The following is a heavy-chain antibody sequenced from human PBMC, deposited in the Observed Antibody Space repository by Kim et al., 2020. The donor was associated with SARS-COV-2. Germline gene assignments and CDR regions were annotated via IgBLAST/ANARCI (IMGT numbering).Heavy chain of an antibody. CDR2: IIPIFGTA. CDR3: ASQIRDSYSYGLSGRAYYYYGMDV. J-gene: IGHJ6*02. CDR1: GGTFSSYA. Sequence: SVKVSCKASGGTFSSYAISWVRQAPGQGLEWMGGIIPIFGTANYAQKFQGRVTITADESTSTAYMELSSMRSEDTAVYYCASQIRDSYSYGLSGRAYYYYGMDVWGQGTTVTVSS. V-gene: IGHV1-69*13. D-gene: IGHD5-18*01.